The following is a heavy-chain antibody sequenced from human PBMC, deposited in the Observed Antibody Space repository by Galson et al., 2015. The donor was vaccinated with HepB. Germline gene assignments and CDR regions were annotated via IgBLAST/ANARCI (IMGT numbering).Heavy chain of an antibody. D-gene: IGHD3/OR15-3a*01. V-gene: IGHV3-48*01. CDR3: ARNKPGGFWTYYMDV. CDR2: ISSSSSTI. J-gene: IGHJ6*03. CDR1: GFTFSSYS. Sequence: SLRLSCAASGFTFSSYSMNWVRQAPGKGLEWVSYISSSSSTIYYADSVRGRFTISRDNAKNSLYLQMNSLRAEDTAVYYCARNKPGGFWTYYMDVWGKGTTVTVSS.